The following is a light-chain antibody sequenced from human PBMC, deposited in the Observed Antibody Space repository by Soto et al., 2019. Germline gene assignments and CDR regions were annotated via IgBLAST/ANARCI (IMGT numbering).Light chain of an antibody. CDR2: EVS. J-gene: IGLJ2*01. CDR3: SSYAGSNVV. CDR1: SSDVGGYNY. V-gene: IGLV2-8*01. Sequence: QSPLTQPPSASGAPGQSVTISCTGTSSDVGGYNYVSWYQQHPGKAPKLMIYEVSKRPSGVPDRFSGSKSGNTASLTVSGLQAEDEADYYCSSYAGSNVVFGGGTKLTV.